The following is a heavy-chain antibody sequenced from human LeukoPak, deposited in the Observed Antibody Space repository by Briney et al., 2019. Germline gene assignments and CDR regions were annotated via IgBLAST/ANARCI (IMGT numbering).Heavy chain of an antibody. D-gene: IGHD3-3*01. J-gene: IGHJ5*02. V-gene: IGHV1-2*02. CDR1: GYTFTGYY. CDR3: AREVFWSGNNWFDP. CDR2: INPNSGGT. Sequence: GASVKVSCKASGYTFTGYYMHWVRQAPGQGLEWMGWINPNSGGTNYAQKFQGRVTMTRDTSISTAYMELSRLRCDDTAVYYCAREVFWSGNNWFDPWGQGALVTVSS.